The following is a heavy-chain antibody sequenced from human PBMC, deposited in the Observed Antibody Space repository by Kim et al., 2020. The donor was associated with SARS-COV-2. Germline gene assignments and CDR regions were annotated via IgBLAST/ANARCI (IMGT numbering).Heavy chain of an antibody. Sequence: SVKVSCKASRDTFNTYAISWVRQAPGQRLEWLGGIVPFIGTSDYAQKFQGRLTITADDSTTTVYMELSSLRSDDTAVYFCARGGFSSSWRLDYWGQGTL. CDR1: RDTFNTYA. CDR2: IVPFIGTS. D-gene: IGHD6-13*01. CDR3: ARGGFSSSWRLDY. J-gene: IGHJ4*02. V-gene: IGHV1-69*13.